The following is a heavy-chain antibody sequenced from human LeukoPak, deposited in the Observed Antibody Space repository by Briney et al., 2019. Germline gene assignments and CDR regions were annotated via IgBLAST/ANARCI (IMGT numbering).Heavy chain of an antibody. J-gene: IGHJ3*02. Sequence: GGSLRLSSAASGFTFSSYSMNWVRQAPGKGLEWVSSISSSSSYIYYADSVKGRFTISRDNAKNSLYLQMNSLRAEDTAVYYCARDSGRASAFDIWGQGTMVTVSS. D-gene: IGHD5-12*01. V-gene: IGHV3-21*01. CDR2: ISSSSSYI. CDR1: GFTFSSYS. CDR3: ARDSGRASAFDI.